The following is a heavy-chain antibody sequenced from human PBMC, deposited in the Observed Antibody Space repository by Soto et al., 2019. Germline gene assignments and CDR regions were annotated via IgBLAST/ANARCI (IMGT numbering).Heavy chain of an antibody. CDR1: GGSISSGGYY. D-gene: IGHD2-2*01. V-gene: IGHV4-31*03. J-gene: IGHJ5*02. CDR2: IYYSGST. Sequence: SETLSLTCTVSGGSISSGGYYWSWIRQHPGKGLEWIGYIYYSGSTYYNPSLKSRVTISVDTSKNQFSLKLSSVTAADTAVYYCARERNVQEYQLHRWFDPWGQGTLVAVSS. CDR3: ARERNVQEYQLHRWFDP.